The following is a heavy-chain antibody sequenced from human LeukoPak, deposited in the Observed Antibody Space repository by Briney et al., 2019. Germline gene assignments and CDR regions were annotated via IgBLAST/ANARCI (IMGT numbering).Heavy chain of an antibody. J-gene: IGHJ5*02. CDR1: GFTFNNYA. D-gene: IGHD2-2*01. CDR2: ISYDGSNK. CDR3: ARDRCVSCPAWNWFDP. Sequence: GGSLRLSCAASGFTFNNYAMHWVRQAPGKGLEWVAVISYDGSNKYYADSVKGRFTISRDDSKSTLYLQMSTLRAEDTAVYYCARDRCVSCPAWNWFDPWGQGTLVTVSP. V-gene: IGHV3-30*04.